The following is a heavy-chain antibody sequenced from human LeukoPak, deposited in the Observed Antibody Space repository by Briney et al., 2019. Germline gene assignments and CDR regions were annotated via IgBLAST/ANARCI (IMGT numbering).Heavy chain of an antibody. CDR3: AKDRDDYGNDC. J-gene: IGHJ4*02. V-gene: IGHV3-30*02. D-gene: IGHD4-17*01. CDR1: GFTFCNFG. Sequence: GGSLRLSCAASGFTFCNFGMHWIRQAPGKGLEWVAVERFGGGKHYADFVKGRLTISRDNSKNTLWLEMNNLRTDDTAVYYCAKDRDDYGNDCWGQGVLVTVST. CDR2: ERFGGGK.